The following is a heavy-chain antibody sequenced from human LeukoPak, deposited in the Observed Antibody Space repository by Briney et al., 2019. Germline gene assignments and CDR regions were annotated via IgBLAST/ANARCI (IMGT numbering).Heavy chain of an antibody. J-gene: IGHJ6*03. CDR2: IIPIFGTA. Sequence: SVKVSCKASGGTFCSYAISWVRQAPGQGLEWMGRIIPIFGTANYAQKFQGRVTITADKSTSTAYIELSSLISEDTAVYYCARVLEYEYYYMDVWGKGTTVTVSS. CDR3: ARVLEYEYYYMDV. CDR1: GGTFCSYA. V-gene: IGHV1-69*06. D-gene: IGHD2-8*01.